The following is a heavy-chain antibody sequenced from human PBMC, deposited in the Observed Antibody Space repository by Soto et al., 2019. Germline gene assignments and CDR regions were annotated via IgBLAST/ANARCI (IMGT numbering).Heavy chain of an antibody. CDR3: AKDGGREGYFGNWFDP. D-gene: IGHD2-15*01. CDR1: GYTFTTYD. J-gene: IGHJ5*02. Sequence: GASVKVSCKASGYTFTTYDISWVRQAPGQGLEWMGWINAGNGNTKYSQKFQGRVTITRDTSASTAYMELSSLRSDDTAVYYCAKDGGREGYFGNWFDPWGQGTLVTVSS. CDR2: INAGNGNT. V-gene: IGHV1-18*01.